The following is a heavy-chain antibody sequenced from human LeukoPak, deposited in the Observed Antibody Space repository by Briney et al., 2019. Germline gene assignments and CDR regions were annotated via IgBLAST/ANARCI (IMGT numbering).Heavy chain of an antibody. CDR3: ARGGYYDSSGYYYPYYFDY. J-gene: IGHJ4*02. V-gene: IGHV3-30*04. CDR1: GFTFSRYA. D-gene: IGHD3-22*01. CDR2: ISYDGSNK. Sequence: PGGSLRLSCPAYGFTFSRYAMHWVRQAPGKGLEWVTIISYDGSNKYYADSVKGRFTISRDNSKNTLYLQMNSLRAEDTAVYYCARGGYYDSSGYYYPYYFDYWGQGTLVTVSS.